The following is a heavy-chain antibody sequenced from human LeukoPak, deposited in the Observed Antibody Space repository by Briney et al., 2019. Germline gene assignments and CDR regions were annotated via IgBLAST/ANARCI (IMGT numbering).Heavy chain of an antibody. CDR3: ARDEAIRYYDFWSGYYATTNPLYYYYYMDV. D-gene: IGHD3-3*01. J-gene: IGHJ6*03. CDR1: GYTFTGYY. CDR2: INPNSGGT. V-gene: IGHV1-2*02. Sequence: ASVKVSCKASGYTFTGYYMHWVRQAPGQGLEWMGWINPNSGGTNYAQKFQGRVTMTRDTSISTAYMELSRLRSDDTAVYYCARDEAIRYYDFWSGYYATTNPLYYYYYMDVWGKGTTVTVSS.